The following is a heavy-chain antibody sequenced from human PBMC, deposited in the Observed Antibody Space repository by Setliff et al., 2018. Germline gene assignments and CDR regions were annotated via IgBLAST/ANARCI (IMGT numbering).Heavy chain of an antibody. V-gene: IGHV4-39*01. D-gene: IGHD3-10*01. Sequence: PSETLSLTCTVSGGSLRGNAIFWGWIRQPPGKGLEWIGSIYYTGDPYYNPSLKSRVTMSVDTSRNQLSLKLTSVTAADTAVHYCARHVGSRSRGYNYYYYYMDVWGKGTTVTVSS. CDR3: ARHVGSRSRGYNYYYYYMDV. CDR1: GGSLRGNAIF. J-gene: IGHJ6*03. CDR2: IYYTGDP.